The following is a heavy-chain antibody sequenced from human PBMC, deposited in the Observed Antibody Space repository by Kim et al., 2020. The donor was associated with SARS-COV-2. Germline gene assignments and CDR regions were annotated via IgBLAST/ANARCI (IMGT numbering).Heavy chain of an antibody. Sequence: GGSLRLSCAASGFTFSSYAMSWVRQAPGKGLEWVSAISGSGGSTYYADSVKGRFTISRDNSKNTLYLQMNSLRAEDTAVYYCAKAGRVATIPRWGYWGQGTLVTVSS. V-gene: IGHV3-23*01. D-gene: IGHD5-12*01. CDR1: GFTFSSYA. CDR3: AKAGRVATIPRWGY. J-gene: IGHJ4*02. CDR2: ISGSGGST.